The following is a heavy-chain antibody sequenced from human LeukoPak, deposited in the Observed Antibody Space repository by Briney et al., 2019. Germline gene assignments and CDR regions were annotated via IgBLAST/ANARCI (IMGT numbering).Heavy chain of an antibody. J-gene: IGHJ5*02. CDR3: ARVGWVVVPAAMLFPPSWFDP. Sequence: SETLSLTCTVSGGSISSYYWSWIRQPPGKGLEWIGYIYYSGSTYYNPSLKSRVTISVDTSKNQFSLKLSSVTAADTAVYYCARVGWVVVPAAMLFPPSWFDPWGQGTLVTVSS. D-gene: IGHD2-2*01. CDR2: IYYSGST. CDR1: GGSISSYY. V-gene: IGHV4-59*08.